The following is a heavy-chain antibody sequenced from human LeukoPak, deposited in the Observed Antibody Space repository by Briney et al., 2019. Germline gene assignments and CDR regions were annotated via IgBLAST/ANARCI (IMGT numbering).Heavy chain of an antibody. Sequence: ASVKVSCKASGYTFTGYYMHWVRQAPGQGLEWMGWINPNRGGTNYAQTFQGRVTLTRDTSNSTAYMELSRLRSDDTAVYYCARTDYYDSSGYPIRAFDYWGQGTLVTVSS. V-gene: IGHV1-2*02. J-gene: IGHJ4*02. D-gene: IGHD3-22*01. CDR3: ARTDYYDSSGYPIRAFDY. CDR1: GYTFTGYY. CDR2: INPNRGGT.